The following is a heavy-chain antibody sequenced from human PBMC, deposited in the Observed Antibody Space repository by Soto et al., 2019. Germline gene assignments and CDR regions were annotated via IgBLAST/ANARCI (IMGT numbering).Heavy chain of an antibody. D-gene: IGHD6-13*01. Sequence: EVQLVESGGGLVKPGGSLRLSCAASGFTFSSYSMNWVRQAPGKGLEWVSSISSSSSYIYYADSVKGRFTISRDNAKNSLYLQMNSLRAEDTAVYYCARDPGIAAAGTHLDYWGQGTLVTVSS. V-gene: IGHV3-21*01. CDR2: ISSSSSYI. CDR1: GFTFSSYS. CDR3: ARDPGIAAAGTHLDY. J-gene: IGHJ4*02.